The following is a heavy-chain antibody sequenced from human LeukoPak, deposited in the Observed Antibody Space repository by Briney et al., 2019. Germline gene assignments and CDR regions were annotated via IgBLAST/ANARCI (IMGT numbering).Heavy chain of an antibody. CDR2: IYSGGST. D-gene: IGHD6-13*01. CDR1: GFTVSGRY. CDR3: ARGPTAAPGQPQGSATLRYFDY. Sequence: GGSLRLSCAAYGFTVSGRYMSWVRQAPGKGLEWVSVIYSGGSTYYADSVKGRFTISRDNSKNTLYLQMNSLRAEDTAVFYCARGPTAAPGQPQGSATLRYFDYWGQGTLVTVSS. J-gene: IGHJ4*02. V-gene: IGHV3-66*01.